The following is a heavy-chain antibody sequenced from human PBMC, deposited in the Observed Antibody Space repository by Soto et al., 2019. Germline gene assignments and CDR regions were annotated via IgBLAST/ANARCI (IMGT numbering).Heavy chain of an antibody. V-gene: IGHV3-23*01. CDR3: ARARGGAHMDV. D-gene: IGHD6-6*01. J-gene: IGHJ6*03. Sequence: GGSLRLSCDASGFTFTNYAIRWVRQSPGKGLDWVSAVGPGGSPIYYADSVQGRFTISRDNSKNTVYLQMDSLTAEDTATYYCARARGGAHMDVWGKGTTVTVSS. CDR1: GFTFTNYA. CDR2: VGPGGSPI.